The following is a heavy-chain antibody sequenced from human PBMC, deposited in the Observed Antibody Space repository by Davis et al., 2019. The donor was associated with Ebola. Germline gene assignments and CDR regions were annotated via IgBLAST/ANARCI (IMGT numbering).Heavy chain of an antibody. CDR3: ARQGPVDLVAHRYYHALDV. CDR2: IRNKANSYET. V-gene: IGHV3-73*01. CDR1: GFTFSSSA. J-gene: IGHJ6*02. D-gene: IGHD5-12*01. Sequence: GESLKISCAASGFTFSSSAMHWVRQAPGKGLEWLGRIRNKANSYETEYAASVKGRFTISRDDVKNTAHLHMNSLKSEDTAVYFCARQGPVDLVAHRYYHALDVWGQGTTVTVSS.